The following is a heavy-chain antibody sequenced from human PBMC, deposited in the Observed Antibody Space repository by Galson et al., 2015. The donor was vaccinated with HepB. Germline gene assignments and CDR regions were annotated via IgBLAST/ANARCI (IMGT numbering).Heavy chain of an antibody. J-gene: IGHJ5*02. V-gene: IGHV5-51*01. CDR1: GYSFTSYW. CDR2: IYPGDSDT. Sequence: QSGAEVTKPGESLKISCKGSGYSFTSYWIGWVRQMPGKGLEWMGIIYPGDSDTRYSPSFQGQVTISADKSISTAYLQWSSLKASDTAMYYCARSRWDIVVVPAARGYDWFDPWGQGTLVTVSS. CDR3: ARSRWDIVVVPAARGYDWFDP. D-gene: IGHD2-2*01.